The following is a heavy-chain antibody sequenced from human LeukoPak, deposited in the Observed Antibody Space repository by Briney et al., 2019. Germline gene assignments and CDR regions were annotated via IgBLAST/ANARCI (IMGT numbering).Heavy chain of an antibody. D-gene: IGHD5-12*01. CDR2: INTNTGNP. CDR3: ARDSRGYESDFDY. V-gene: IGHV7-4-1*02. CDR1: GYTFTTYA. J-gene: IGHJ4*02. Sequence: GASVKVSCKASGYTFTTYAMHWVRQAPGQGLEWMGWINTNTGNPTYAQGFTGRFVFSLDTSVSTAYLQITSLKAEDTAVYYCARDSRGYESDFDYWGPGTLVTVSS.